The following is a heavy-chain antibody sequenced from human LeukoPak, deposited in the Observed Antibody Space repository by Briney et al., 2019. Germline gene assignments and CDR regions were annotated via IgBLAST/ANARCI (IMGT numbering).Heavy chain of an antibody. CDR1: GFTFSSYA. D-gene: IGHD5-12*01. V-gene: IGHV3-23*01. Sequence: GGSLRLSCAASGFTFSSYAMSWVRQAPGKGLEWVSAISGSGGSTYYADSVKGRFTISRDNSKNTLYLQMNSLRAEDTAVYYCAKEGSGWLRPPSRRNFDYWGQGTLVTVSS. CDR3: AKEGSGWLRPPSRRNFDY. J-gene: IGHJ4*02. CDR2: ISGSGGST.